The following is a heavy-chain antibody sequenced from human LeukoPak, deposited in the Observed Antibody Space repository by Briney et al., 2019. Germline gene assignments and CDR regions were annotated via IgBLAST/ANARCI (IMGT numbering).Heavy chain of an antibody. CDR1: GGSISSYY. J-gene: IGHJ3*02. Sequence: SETLSLTCTVSGGSISSYYWSWIRQPPGKGLEWIGYIYYSGSTNYNPSLKSRVTISVDTSKNQFSLKLSSVTAADTAVYYCARVNPPPRDAFDIWGQGTMVTVSS. CDR3: ARVNPPPRDAFDI. V-gene: IGHV4-59*12. CDR2: IYYSGST.